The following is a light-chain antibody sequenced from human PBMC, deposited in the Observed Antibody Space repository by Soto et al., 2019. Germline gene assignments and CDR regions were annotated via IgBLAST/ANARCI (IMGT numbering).Light chain of an antibody. V-gene: IGLV2-14*01. CDR1: SSDVGGYNY. CDR2: EVS. CDR3: SSYTSSSTLYV. J-gene: IGLJ1*01. Sequence: QSAVTQPASVSGSPGQSITISCTGTSSDVGGYNYVSWYQQHPGKAPKLMIYEVSNRPSGVSNRFSGSKSGNTASLTISGLQAEDEADYYCSSYTSSSTLYVLGTGTKVTAL.